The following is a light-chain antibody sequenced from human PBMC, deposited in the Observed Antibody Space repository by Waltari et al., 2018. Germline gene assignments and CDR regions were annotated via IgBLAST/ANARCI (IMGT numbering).Light chain of an antibody. V-gene: IGKV3-11*01. CDR3: QQGSILPLT. J-gene: IGKJ4*01. CDR2: ETS. CDR1: ESVSNY. Sequence: EVVLTQSPVTLSLAAGERATLSCRASESVSNYLAWYQQNPGQSPRLLIFETSKRATGIAGRFSGSGYGTDFTLNINNLEAEDFALYDCQQGSILPLTFGGGTKVEI.